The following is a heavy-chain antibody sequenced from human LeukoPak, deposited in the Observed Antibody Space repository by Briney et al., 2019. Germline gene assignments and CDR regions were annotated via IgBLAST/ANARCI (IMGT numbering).Heavy chain of an antibody. Sequence: GGSLRLSCAASGFTFSSYEMNWVRQAPGKGLEWLSYISSSTTIYYADSVKGRFTISRDNAKNSLYLQMNSLRAEDTAVYYCARVPRSGSLFDYWGQGTLVTVSS. J-gene: IGHJ4*02. V-gene: IGHV3-48*03. D-gene: IGHD2-15*01. CDR1: GFTFSSYE. CDR2: ISSSTTI. CDR3: ARVPRSGSLFDY.